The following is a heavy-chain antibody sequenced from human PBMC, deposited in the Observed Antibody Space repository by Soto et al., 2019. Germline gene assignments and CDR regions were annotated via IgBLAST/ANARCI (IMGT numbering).Heavy chain of an antibody. V-gene: IGHV3-66*01. J-gene: IGHJ5*01. CDR2: FYSGGNT. CDR1: GFIVTNNY. Sequence: EVQLVESGGGLVQPGGSLRLSCAASGFIVTNNYMGWVRQAPGTGLQWVSLFYSGGNTYYADSVKGRFTISSDNSKNTLYLQMTSLRAEDTAVYYCTASTVTTRGVDSWGQGTLVTVSS. D-gene: IGHD4-17*01. CDR3: TASTVTTRGVDS.